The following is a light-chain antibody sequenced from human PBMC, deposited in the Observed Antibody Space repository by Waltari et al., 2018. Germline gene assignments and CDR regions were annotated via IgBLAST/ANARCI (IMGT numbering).Light chain of an antibody. CDR1: SSDVGGYNY. Sequence: QSALTQPASVSGSPGQSITISCTGTSSDVGGYNYVSWYQQHPGKAPKLMVYAVSNRPSGVSNRFSGSKSGNTASLNISGLQAEDEADYYCSSYTSSSTYVFGTGTKVTVL. J-gene: IGLJ1*01. V-gene: IGLV2-14*03. CDR2: AVS. CDR3: SSYTSSSTYV.